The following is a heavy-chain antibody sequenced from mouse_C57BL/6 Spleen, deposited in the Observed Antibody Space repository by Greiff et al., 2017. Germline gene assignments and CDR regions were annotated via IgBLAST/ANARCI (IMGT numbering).Heavy chain of an antibody. D-gene: IGHD1-1*01. V-gene: IGHV14-4*01. J-gene: IGHJ2*01. CDR2: IDPENGDT. Sequence: EVQLQQSGAELVRPGASVKLSCTASGFNIKDDYMHWVKQRPEQGLEWIGWIDPENGDTEYASKFQGKATITADTSSNTAYLQLSSLTSEDTAVYYCTSVVADFDYWGQGTTLTVSS. CDR3: TSVVADFDY. CDR1: GFNIKDDY.